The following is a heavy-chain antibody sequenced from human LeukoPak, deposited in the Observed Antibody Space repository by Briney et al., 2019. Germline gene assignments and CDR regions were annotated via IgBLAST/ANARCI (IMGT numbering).Heavy chain of an antibody. V-gene: IGHV2-70*11. CDR1: GFSLRTRGMY. Sequence: SGPTLVNPPRTLTLTCTCSGFSLRTRGMYVSWIRQPPGKALEWLARIDWDDAKYYSTSLKTRLTISKDTSKNQVVLTLTNMDPVDTATYYCARENNYGYGYWGQGTLVTVSS. CDR3: ARENNYGYGY. J-gene: IGHJ4*02. D-gene: IGHD5-18*01. CDR2: IDWDDAK.